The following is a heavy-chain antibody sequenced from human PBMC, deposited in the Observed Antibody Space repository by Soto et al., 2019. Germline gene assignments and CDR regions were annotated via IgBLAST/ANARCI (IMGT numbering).Heavy chain of an antibody. CDR2: IYYSGST. CDR1: GGSISSSSYY. J-gene: IGHJ6*02. D-gene: IGHD2-21*01. Sequence: SETLSLACTVSGGSISSSSYYWGWIRQPPGKGLEWIGSIYYSGSTYYNPSLKSRVTISVDTSKNQFSLKLSSVTAADTAVYYCARSVVMYYYGMDVWGQGTTVTVSS. CDR3: ARSVVMYYYGMDV. V-gene: IGHV4-39*01.